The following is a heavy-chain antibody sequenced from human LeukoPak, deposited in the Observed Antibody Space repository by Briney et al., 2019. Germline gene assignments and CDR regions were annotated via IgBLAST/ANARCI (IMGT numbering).Heavy chain of an antibody. D-gene: IGHD3-3*01. J-gene: IGHJ6*03. Sequence: GGSLRLSCAASGLTFCSDWVGRGHRAPCQGQEREANINQDESEKDYVDSVRVLFTISRYNTKNSLYLLMNSLRAEDTAVYYCARVNGDFWSGHYYYYYYYMDVWGKGTAL. CDR3: ARVNGDFWSGHYYYYYYYMDV. CDR2: INQDESEK. CDR1: GLTFCSDW. V-gene: IGHV3-7*01.